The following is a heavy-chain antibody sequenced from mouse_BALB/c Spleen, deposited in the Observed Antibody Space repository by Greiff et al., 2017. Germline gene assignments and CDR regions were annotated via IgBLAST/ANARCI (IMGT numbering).Heavy chain of an antibody. Sequence: EVHLVESGPGLVKPSQSLSLTCSVTGYSITSGYYWNWIRQFPGNKLEWMGYISYDGSNNYNPSLKNRISITRDTSKNQFFLKLNSVTTEDTATYNCATGTVYFDYWGQGTTLTVSS. CDR3: ATGTVYFDY. J-gene: IGHJ2*01. V-gene: IGHV3-6*02. CDR1: GYSITSGYY. CDR2: ISYDGSN. D-gene: IGHD4-1*01.